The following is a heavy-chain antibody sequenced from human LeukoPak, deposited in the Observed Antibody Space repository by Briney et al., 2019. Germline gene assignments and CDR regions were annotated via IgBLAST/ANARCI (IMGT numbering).Heavy chain of an antibody. CDR3: AKLVPS. J-gene: IGHJ5*02. V-gene: IGHV3-72*01. Sequence: GGSLRLSCAASGFTFSEHHMDWVRQAPGKGLEWVARIRNKADSYTTEYAASVKGRFTISRDDSRNSLYLQMNGLKTEDTAVYYCAKLVPSWGQGTLVTVSS. CDR2: IRNKADSYTT. CDR1: GFTFSEHH. D-gene: IGHD6-13*01.